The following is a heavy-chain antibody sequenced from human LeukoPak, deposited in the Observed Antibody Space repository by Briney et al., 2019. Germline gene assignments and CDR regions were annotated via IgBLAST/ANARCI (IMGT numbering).Heavy chain of an antibody. J-gene: IGHJ5*02. D-gene: IGHD2-15*01. V-gene: IGHV3-23*01. CDR1: GFTFSTYA. CDR2: ISGSGVNT. Sequence: GGSLRLSCAASGFTFSTYAMTWVRQAPGKGLEWVSAISGSGVNTYYADSVKGRFTISRDNSRNTLYLQMTSLRAEDTALYYCAKRGPGYCSGGGCYTWFDPWGQGTLVPVSS. CDR3: AKRGPGYCSGGGCYTWFDP.